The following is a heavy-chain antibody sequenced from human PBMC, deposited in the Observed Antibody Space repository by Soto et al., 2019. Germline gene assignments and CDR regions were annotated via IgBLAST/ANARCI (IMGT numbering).Heavy chain of an antibody. Sequence: ASVKVSCKASGGTFSSYAISWVRQAPGQGLEWMGGIIPIFGTANYAQKFQGRVTITADESTGTAYMELSSLRSEDTAVYYCARASITMVRGVIPTTNWFDPWGQGTLVTVSS. CDR2: IIPIFGTA. J-gene: IGHJ5*02. V-gene: IGHV1-69*13. D-gene: IGHD3-10*01. CDR1: GGTFSSYA. CDR3: ARASITMVRGVIPTTNWFDP.